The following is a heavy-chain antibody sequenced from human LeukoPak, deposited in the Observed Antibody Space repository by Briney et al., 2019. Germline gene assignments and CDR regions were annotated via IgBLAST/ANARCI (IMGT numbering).Heavy chain of an antibody. CDR1: GFAFSSYA. Sequence: PGGSLRLSCAASGFAFSSYAMHWVRQAPGKGLEWVAVISYDGSNKYYADSVKGRFTISRDNSKNTLYLQMNSLRAEDTAVYYCAKDKYYGSGSYSSFDYWGQGTLVTVSS. D-gene: IGHD3-10*01. V-gene: IGHV3-30*04. CDR3: AKDKYYGSGSYSSFDY. CDR2: ISYDGSNK. J-gene: IGHJ4*02.